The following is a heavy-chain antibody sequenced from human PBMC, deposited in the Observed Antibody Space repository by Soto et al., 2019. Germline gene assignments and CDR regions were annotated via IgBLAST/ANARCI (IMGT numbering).Heavy chain of an antibody. D-gene: IGHD1-26*01. CDR2: ISRSGSTI. V-gene: IGHV3-11*01. CDR3: ASDWGGGSYAY. Sequence: QVQLVESGGGLVKPGGYLRLSCAASGFTFSDYYMSWIRQAPGKGVEWVSYISRSGSTIYYADSVKGQFTISRDNAKNSLYLQMNSLRAEDTGVYYCASDWGGGSYAYWGQGILVTVSS. CDR1: GFTFSDYY. J-gene: IGHJ4*02.